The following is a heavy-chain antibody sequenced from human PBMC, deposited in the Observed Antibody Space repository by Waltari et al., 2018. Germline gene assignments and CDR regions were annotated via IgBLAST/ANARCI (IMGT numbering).Heavy chain of an antibody. CDR2: IIGSGGST. Sequence: VQLVQSGAEVKKPGSSVKVSCAASGFTFSSYAMSWVRQAPGKGLEWVSAIIGSGGSTCYADSVKGRFTISRDNSKNTLYLQMNSLRAEDTAVYYCAKDGFSTPPRGYFDYWGQGTLVTVSS. CDR1: GFTFSSYA. D-gene: IGHD2-8*01. J-gene: IGHJ4*02. CDR3: AKDGFSTPPRGYFDY. V-gene: IGHV3-23*04.